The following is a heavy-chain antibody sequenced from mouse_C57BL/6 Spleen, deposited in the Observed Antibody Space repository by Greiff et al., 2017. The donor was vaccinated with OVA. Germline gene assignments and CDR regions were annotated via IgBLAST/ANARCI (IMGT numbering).Heavy chain of an antibody. J-gene: IGHJ4*01. CDR3: ARSLYYYGRGGYAMDY. D-gene: IGHD1-1*01. Sequence: QQSCKASGYTFTSYWMQWVKQRPGQGLEWIGEIDPSDSYTNYNQKFKGKATLTVDTSSSTAYMQLSSLTSEDSAVYYCARSLYYYGRGGYAMDYWGQGTSVTVSS. CDR1: GYTFTSYW. V-gene: IGHV1-50*01. CDR2: IDPSDSYT.